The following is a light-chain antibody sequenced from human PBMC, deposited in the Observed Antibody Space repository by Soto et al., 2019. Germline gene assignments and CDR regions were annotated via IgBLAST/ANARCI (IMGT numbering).Light chain of an antibody. V-gene: IGKV2-30*01. CDR3: MQGTPWPPT. J-gene: IGKJ1*01. CDR2: KVC. Sequence: DVVMTQSPLSLPVILGQPASISCRSSQSLVYSDGHTYLNWFQQRPGQSPRRLIYKVCNRDSRVPVRFSGGGSDTEFTLKITRVEAEDVGIYYCMQGTPWPPTFGQGSKVEIQ. CDR1: QSLVYSDGHTY.